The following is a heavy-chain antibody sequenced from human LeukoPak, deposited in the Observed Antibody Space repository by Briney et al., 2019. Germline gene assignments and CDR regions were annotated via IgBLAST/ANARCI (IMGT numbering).Heavy chain of an antibody. V-gene: IGHV3-23*01. CDR2: IIGSSGDT. CDR3: VKGAYYCIEMGYFDQ. J-gene: IGHJ4*02. Sequence: GGSLRLSCVASGFTFSNFAMSWVRQAPGQGLEWVSLIIGSSGDTFYADSVKGRFSISRDNSKNRLYLQMNSLRAEDTALYYCVKGAYYCIEMGYFDQWGQGTLVTVSS. D-gene: IGHD5-24*01. CDR1: GFTFSNFA.